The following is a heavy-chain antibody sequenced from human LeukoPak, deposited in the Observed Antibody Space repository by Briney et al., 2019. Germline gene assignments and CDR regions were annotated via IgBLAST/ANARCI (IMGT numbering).Heavy chain of an antibody. Sequence: GASVKVSCKASGYTFTSYGISWVRQAPGQGLEWMGWISAYNGNTNYAQKLQGRVTMTTDTCTSTAYMELRSLRSDDTAVYYCARKMYSSSGYYYMDVWGKGTTVTVSS. CDR1: GYTFTSYG. D-gene: IGHD6-6*01. CDR2: ISAYNGNT. J-gene: IGHJ6*03. CDR3: ARKMYSSSGYYYMDV. V-gene: IGHV1-18*01.